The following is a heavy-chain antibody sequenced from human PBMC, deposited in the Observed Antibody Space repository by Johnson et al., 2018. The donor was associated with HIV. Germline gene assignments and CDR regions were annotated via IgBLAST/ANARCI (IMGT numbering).Heavy chain of an antibody. J-gene: IGHJ3*02. Sequence: VQLVESGGGVVRPGGSLRLSCAASGFTFDDYGMTWVRQAPGKGLEWVSGIYWSGARTPYEDSVKGRFTISRDNAKTSLYLQMNSLRAEDTAWYYCARGGRGFQNIHDPLDIWGQGTMVTVSS. D-gene: IGHD1/OR15-1a*01. CDR1: GFTFDDYG. CDR2: IYWSGART. CDR3: ARGGRGFQNIHDPLDI. V-gene: IGHV3-20*04.